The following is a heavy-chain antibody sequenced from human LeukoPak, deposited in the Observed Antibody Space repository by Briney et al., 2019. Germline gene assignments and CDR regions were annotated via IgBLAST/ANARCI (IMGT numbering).Heavy chain of an antibody. CDR3: ARGRRATVTTALNWFDP. J-gene: IGHJ5*02. D-gene: IGHD4-17*01. CDR1: GGSISSSSYY. Sequence: SETLSLTCTVSGGSISSSSYYWGWIRQPPGKGLEWIGSIYYSGSTYYNPSLKSRVTISVDTSKNQFSLKLSSVTAADTAVYYCARGRRATVTTALNWFDPWGQGTLVTVSS. CDR2: IYYSGST. V-gene: IGHV4-39*07.